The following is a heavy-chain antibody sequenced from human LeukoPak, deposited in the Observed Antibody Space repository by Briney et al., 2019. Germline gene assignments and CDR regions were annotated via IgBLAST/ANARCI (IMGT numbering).Heavy chain of an antibody. CDR2: INPNSGGT. CDR1: GYTFTGYY. V-gene: IGHV1-2*02. J-gene: IGHJ6*03. CDR3: AASRTYDYYYYMDV. Sequence: ASVKVSCKASGYTFTGYYMHWVRQAPGQGLEWMGWINPNSGGTNYAQKFQGRVTMTRDTSISTAYMELSRLRSDDTAVYYCAASRTYDYYYYMDVWGKGTTVTVSS. D-gene: IGHD1-7*01.